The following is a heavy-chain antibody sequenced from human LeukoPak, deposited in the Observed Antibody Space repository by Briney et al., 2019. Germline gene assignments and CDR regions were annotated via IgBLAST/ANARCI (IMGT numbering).Heavy chain of an antibody. Sequence: GESLKISCQGSGYSFTSYWIGWVRQMPGKGLEWMGIIYPGDSDTRYSPSFQGQVTISADKSISTAYLQWSSLKASDTAMYYCARRSIAAAGLIDYWGQGTLVTVSS. CDR2: IYPGDSDT. D-gene: IGHD6-13*01. J-gene: IGHJ4*02. CDR3: ARRSIAAAGLIDY. CDR1: GYSFTSYW. V-gene: IGHV5-51*01.